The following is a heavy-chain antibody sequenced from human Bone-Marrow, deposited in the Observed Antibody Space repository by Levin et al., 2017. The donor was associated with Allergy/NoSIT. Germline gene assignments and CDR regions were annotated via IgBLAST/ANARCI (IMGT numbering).Heavy chain of an antibody. Sequence: GASVKVSCKASGYTFTGYYMHWVRQAPGQGLEWMGRINPNSGGTNYAQKFQGRVTMTRDTSISTAYMELSRLRSDDTAVYYCARAPSSGSYSATSWFLFDYWGQGTLVTVSS. CDR2: INPNSGGT. CDR3: ARAPSSGSYSATSWFLFDY. CDR1: GYTFTGYY. J-gene: IGHJ4*02. D-gene: IGHD1-26*01. V-gene: IGHV1-2*06.